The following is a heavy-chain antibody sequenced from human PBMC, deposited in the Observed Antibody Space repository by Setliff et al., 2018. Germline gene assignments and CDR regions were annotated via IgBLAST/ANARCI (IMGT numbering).Heavy chain of an antibody. Sequence: GGSLRLSCAASGFTFSSYWMSWVRQPPGKGLEWVANIKQDGSEKYYVDSVKGRFTISRDNAKNSLYLQMNSLRAEDTAVYYSARDYTYYDFWSGPSSDAFDIWGQGTMVTVSS. J-gene: IGHJ3*02. CDR1: GFTFSSYW. CDR2: IKQDGSEK. CDR3: ARDYTYYDFWSGPSSDAFDI. V-gene: IGHV3-7*01. D-gene: IGHD3-3*01.